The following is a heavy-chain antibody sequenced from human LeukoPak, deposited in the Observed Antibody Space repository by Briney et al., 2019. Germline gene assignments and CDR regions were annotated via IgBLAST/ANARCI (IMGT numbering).Heavy chain of an antibody. J-gene: IGHJ5*02. V-gene: IGHV1-2*02. CDR1: GYTFTGYY. CDR2: INRNNGGT. CDR3: ASARGITIFGVVIGWFDP. D-gene: IGHD3-3*01. Sequence: ASVKVSCQASGYTFTGYYMHWVRQAPGQGLEWMGWINRNNGGTNYAQNFQGRFTMTRDTSISKAYMGLSRLRSDDTAVYYCASARGITIFGVVIGWFDPWGQGTLVTVS.